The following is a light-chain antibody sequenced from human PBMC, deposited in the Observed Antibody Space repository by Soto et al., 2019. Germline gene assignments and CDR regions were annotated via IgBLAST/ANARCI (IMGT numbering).Light chain of an antibody. CDR2: GAS. Sequence: EIVLTQSPGTLSLSPGARATLSCRASESVSTSYLAWYQQKPGQAPRLLIYGASGRATGIPDRFTVSASGTDFTLTISRLEPEDFEVYYCQHYGTSALFGPGTKVDIK. CDR3: QHYGTSAL. J-gene: IGKJ3*01. V-gene: IGKV3-20*01. CDR1: ESVSTSY.